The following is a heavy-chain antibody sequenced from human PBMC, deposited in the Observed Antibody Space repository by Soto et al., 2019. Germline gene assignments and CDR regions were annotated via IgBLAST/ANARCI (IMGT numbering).Heavy chain of an antibody. D-gene: IGHD3-16*02. CDR2: ISHGATRK. J-gene: IGHJ4*02. Sequence: GGSLRLSCAASRFTFSDYGMHWVRQAPGKGLEWVAGISHGATRKSYSDSVKGRFIISRDNSKKMLYLQLNSLRREDTAVYYCAKDWVGVSNSYQLDYWGRGTLVTVSS. CDR1: RFTFSDYG. CDR3: AKDWVGVSNSYQLDY. V-gene: IGHV3-30*18.